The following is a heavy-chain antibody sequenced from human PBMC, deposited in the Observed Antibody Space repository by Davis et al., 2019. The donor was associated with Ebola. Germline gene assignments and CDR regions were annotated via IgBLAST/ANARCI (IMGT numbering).Heavy chain of an antibody. CDR1: GGSISSYY. D-gene: IGHD2-2*01. V-gene: IGHV4-59*12. J-gene: IGHJ4*02. CDR2: IYYSGST. Sequence: PSETLSLTCTVSGGSISSYYWSWIRQPPGKGLEWIGYIYYSGSTNYNPSLKSRVTISVDTSKNQFSLKLSSVTAADTAVYYCALRQVYCSSTSCWLGFDYWGQGTLVTVSS. CDR3: ALRQVYCSSTSCWLGFDY.